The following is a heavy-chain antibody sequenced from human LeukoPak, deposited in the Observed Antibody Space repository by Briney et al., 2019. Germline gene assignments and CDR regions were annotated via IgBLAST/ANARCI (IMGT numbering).Heavy chain of an antibody. CDR2: ISAYNGNT. Sequence: ASVKVSCKASGYTFTSYGISWVRHAPGQGLEWMGWISAYNGNTNYAQKLQGRVTMTTDTSTSTAYMELRSLRSDDTAVYYCARELYYYDSSGYSNWFDPWGQGTLVTVSS. J-gene: IGHJ5*02. V-gene: IGHV1-18*01. D-gene: IGHD3-22*01. CDR3: ARELYYYDSSGYSNWFDP. CDR1: GYTFTSYG.